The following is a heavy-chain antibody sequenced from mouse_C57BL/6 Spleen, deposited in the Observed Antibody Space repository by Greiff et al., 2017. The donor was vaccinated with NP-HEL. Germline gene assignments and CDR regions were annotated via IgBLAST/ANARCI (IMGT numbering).Heavy chain of an antibody. Sequence: QVQLKESGPGLVAPSQSLSITCTVSGSSLTSYAISWVRQPPGKGLEWLGVIWTGGGTNYNQPPKSRLSISKDKSKSQVFLKMNSLQTDDTARYYCARTDYYGSSHFDYWGQGTTLTVSS. CDR3: ARTDYYGSSHFDY. CDR2: IWTGGGT. V-gene: IGHV2-9-1*01. J-gene: IGHJ2*01. D-gene: IGHD1-1*01. CDR1: GSSLTSYA.